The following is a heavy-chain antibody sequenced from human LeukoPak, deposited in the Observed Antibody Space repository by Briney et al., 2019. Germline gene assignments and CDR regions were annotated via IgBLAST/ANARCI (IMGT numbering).Heavy chain of an antibody. CDR2: ISGDGSST. V-gene: IGHV3-43*02. Sequence: PGGSLRLSCAASGFTFDDYAMHWVRQAPGKGLEWVSLISGDGSSTYYADSVKGRFTISRDNSKNSLYLQMNSLRAEDTALYYCAKGGLYYYYYMDVWGKGTTVTVSS. CDR1: GFTFDDYA. J-gene: IGHJ6*03. CDR3: AKGGLYYYYYMDV. D-gene: IGHD3-16*01.